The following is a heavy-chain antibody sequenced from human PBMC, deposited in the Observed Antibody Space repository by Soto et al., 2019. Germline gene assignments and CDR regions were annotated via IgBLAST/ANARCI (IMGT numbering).Heavy chain of an antibody. CDR2: IIPIFGTA. CDR3: ARNLGTVVNRYYYCYGMDV. D-gene: IGHD2-15*01. CDR1: GGTFSSYA. J-gene: IGHJ6*02. Sequence: VASVKVSCKASGGTFSSYAISWVRQAPGQGLEWMGGIIPIFGTANYAQKFQGRVTITADESTSTAYMELSSLRSEDTAVYYCARNLGTVVNRYYYCYGMDVWGQGTTVTVSS. V-gene: IGHV1-69*13.